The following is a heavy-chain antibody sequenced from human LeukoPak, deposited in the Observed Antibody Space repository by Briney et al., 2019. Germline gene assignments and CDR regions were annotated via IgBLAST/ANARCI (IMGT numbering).Heavy chain of an antibody. V-gene: IGHV3-13*04. CDR3: ARGGANYSDISAYGYFDH. J-gene: IGHJ2*01. D-gene: IGHD3-22*01. Sequence: GGSLRLSCAASGFIFSRYDVHWVRQVTGKGLEWVSAIDTTGGTYYPGSVRGRFTISRENAKNSLYLQMNSLRAGDTAVYYCARGGANYSDISAYGYFDHWGRGTLVTVSS. CDR1: GFIFSRYD. CDR2: IDTTGGT.